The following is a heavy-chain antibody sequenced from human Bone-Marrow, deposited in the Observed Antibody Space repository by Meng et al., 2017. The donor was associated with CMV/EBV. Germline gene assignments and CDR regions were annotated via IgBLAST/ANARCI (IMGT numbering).Heavy chain of an antibody. J-gene: IGHJ4*02. CDR3: AKDRAVGATKTSYFDY. Sequence: GESLKISCAASGFTFSSYGMHWVRQAPGKGLEWVAFIRYDGSNKYYADSVKGRFTISRDNSKNTLYLQMNSLRPEDTAVYYCAKDRAVGATKTSYFDYWGQGTLVTVSS. V-gene: IGHV3-30*02. CDR2: IRYDGSNK. CDR1: GFTFSSYG. D-gene: IGHD1-26*01.